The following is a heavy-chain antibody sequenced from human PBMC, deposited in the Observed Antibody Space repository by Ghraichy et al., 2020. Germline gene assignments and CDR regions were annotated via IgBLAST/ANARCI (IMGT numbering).Heavy chain of an antibody. Sequence: SVKVSCKASGGTFSSYAISWVRQAPGQGLEWMGGIIPIFGTANYAQKFQGRVMITADESTSTAYMELSSLRSEDTAVYYCARDMTDIVVVVAATVPWFDPWGQGTLVTVSS. J-gene: IGHJ5*02. CDR1: GGTFSSYA. V-gene: IGHV1-69*13. D-gene: IGHD2-15*01. CDR3: ARDMTDIVVVVAATVPWFDP. CDR2: IIPIFGTA.